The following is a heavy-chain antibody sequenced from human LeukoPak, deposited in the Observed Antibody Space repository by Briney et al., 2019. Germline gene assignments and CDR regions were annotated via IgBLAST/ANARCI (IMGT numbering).Heavy chain of an antibody. CDR3: ARLLLVPAGQFDP. Sequence: SETLSLTCTVSGGSISSNYWSWIRQPPGKGLEWIGYIYYSGSTNYNPSLKSRVTISVDTSKNQFSLKLSSVTAADTAVYYCARLLLVPAGQFDPWGQGTLVTVSS. CDR2: IYYSGST. CDR1: GGSISSNY. D-gene: IGHD2-2*01. V-gene: IGHV4-59*08. J-gene: IGHJ5*02.